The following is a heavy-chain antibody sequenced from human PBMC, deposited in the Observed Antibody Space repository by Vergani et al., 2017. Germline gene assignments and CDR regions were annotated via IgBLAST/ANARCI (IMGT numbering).Heavy chain of an antibody. D-gene: IGHD2-2*01. V-gene: IGHV1-69*12. CDR1: GGTFSSYA. J-gene: IGHJ6*02. CDR2: IIPIFGTA. Sequence: QVQLVQSGAEVKKPGSSVKVSCKASGGTFSSYAISWVRQAPGQGLEWMGGIIPIFGTANYAQKFQGRVTITADESTSTAYMELSSLRSEDTAVYYCARIRYSSTSCYAGYYYYGMDVWGQGTTVTVSS. CDR3: ARIRYSSTSCYAGYYYYGMDV.